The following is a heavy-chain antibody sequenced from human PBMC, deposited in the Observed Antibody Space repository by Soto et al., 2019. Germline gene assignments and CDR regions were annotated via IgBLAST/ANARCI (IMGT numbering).Heavy chain of an antibody. J-gene: IGHJ4*02. V-gene: IGHV3-64D*06. CDR2: ILGSGRTT. D-gene: IGHD6-19*01. CDR1: GFTFSNYG. CDR3: VKDRSGAVPDIYYFDS. Sequence: GGSLRLSCSASGFTFSNYGMHWVRQAPGKGLEFVAVILGSGRTTYYADSVKGRFSISRDNSKSTLYLPMRSLRTEDTAVYYCVKDRSGAVPDIYYFDSWGQGTLVTVSS.